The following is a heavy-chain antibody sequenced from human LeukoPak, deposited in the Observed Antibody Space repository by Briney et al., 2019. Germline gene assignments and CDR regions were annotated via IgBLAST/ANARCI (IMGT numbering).Heavy chain of an antibody. Sequence: GGSLRLSCAASGFAASGFTFSTFGMHWVRQAPGKGLEWVSGINWNGGSTGYADSVKGRFTISRDNAKNSLYLQMNSLRADDTALYYCARDNYYGSGSYYFYYYMDVWGKGTTVTISS. V-gene: IGHV3-20*04. CDR3: ARDNYYGSGSYYFYYYMDV. CDR1: GFAASGFTFSTFG. CDR2: INWNGGST. D-gene: IGHD3-10*01. J-gene: IGHJ6*03.